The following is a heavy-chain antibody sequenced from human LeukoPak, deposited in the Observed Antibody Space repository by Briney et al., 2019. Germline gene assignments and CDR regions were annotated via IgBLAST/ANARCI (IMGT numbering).Heavy chain of an antibody. J-gene: IGHJ4*02. CDR2: VFYSGTT. Sequence: SETLSLTCTVSGGSISSGSYYGAGIPQPPGKGLEWLGTVFYSGTTYYNPSLKSRVTISVDTSKNQFSLGLRSVTAADTAVYYCARLDSGDYFFDYWGQGTLVTVSS. CDR1: GGSISSGSYY. V-gene: IGHV4-39*01. D-gene: IGHD4-17*01. CDR3: ARLDSGDYFFDY.